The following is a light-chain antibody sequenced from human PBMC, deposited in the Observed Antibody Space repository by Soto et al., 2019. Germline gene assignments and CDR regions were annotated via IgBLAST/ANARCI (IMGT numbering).Light chain of an antibody. J-gene: IGLJ2*01. CDR3: QSYDSSLNVI. CDR2: NNN. Sequence: QSVLTQPPSVSGAPGQRVTVSCTGSGSTIGAGYDVHWYQQLPGTAPKLLIYNNNNRPSGVPDRFSGSKSGTSASLAVSGLQAEDEADYYCQSYDSSLNVIFGGGTKVTVL. V-gene: IGLV1-40*01. CDR1: GSTIGAGYD.